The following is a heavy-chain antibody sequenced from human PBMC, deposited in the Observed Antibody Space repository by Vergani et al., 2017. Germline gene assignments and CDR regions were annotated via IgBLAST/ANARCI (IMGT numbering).Heavy chain of an antibody. J-gene: IGHJ3*02. V-gene: IGHV5-51*01. CDR2: IYPGDYPGDSDT. CDR1: GYSFTSYW. Sequence: EVQLVQSGAEVKKPGESLKISCKGSGYSFTSYWIGWVRPMPGKGLEGMGIIYPGDYPGDSDTRYSPSFQGQVTISDDKSIRTAYLQWSSMQASDTAIDYCARQGPNDAFYIWGQWTMVSVSS. CDR3: ARQGPNDAFYI.